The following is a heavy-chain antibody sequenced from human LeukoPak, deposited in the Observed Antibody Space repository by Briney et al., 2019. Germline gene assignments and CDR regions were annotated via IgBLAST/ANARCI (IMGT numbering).Heavy chain of an antibody. V-gene: IGHV4-34*01. D-gene: IGHD2-2*01. CDR2: INHSGST. Sequence: SETLSLTCAVYGGSFSGYYWSWIRQPPGKGLEWLGEINHSGSTNHNPSLKSRVTISVDTSKNQFSLKLSSVTAADTAVYYCASGEVVAPADTDITSGMDVWGQGTTVTVSS. CDR3: ASGEVVAPADTDITSGMDV. J-gene: IGHJ6*02. CDR1: GGSFSGYY.